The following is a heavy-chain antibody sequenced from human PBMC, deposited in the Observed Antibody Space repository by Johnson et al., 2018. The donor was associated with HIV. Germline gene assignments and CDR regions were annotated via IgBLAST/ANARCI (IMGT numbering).Heavy chain of an antibody. Sequence: VQLVESGGGLIQPGGSLRLSCAASGFTVSSTYMSWVRQAPGKGLEWVSVIYSGGSTYYADSVKGRFTVSRDNSKNTLYLQMNSLRAEDTAVYYCARGMARIAFDIWGQGTMVTVSS. CDR1: GFTVSSTY. CDR3: ARGMARIAFDI. J-gene: IGHJ3*02. D-gene: IGHD5-24*01. V-gene: IGHV3-66*03. CDR2: IYSGGST.